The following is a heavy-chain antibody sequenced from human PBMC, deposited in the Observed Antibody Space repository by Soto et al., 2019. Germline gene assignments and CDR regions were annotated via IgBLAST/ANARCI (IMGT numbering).Heavy chain of an antibody. CDR2: ISSSGSTI. CDR1: GFTFSDYY. V-gene: IGHV3-11*01. CDR3: AGGAPTEGATSQNYYYYYYGMDV. D-gene: IGHD1-26*01. Sequence: GGSLRLSCAASGFTFSDYYTSWIRQAPGKGLEWVSYISSSGSTIYYADSVTGRFTISRDNAKNTLYLQRNSLRAEDTAVDYGAGGAPTEGATSQNYYYYYYGMDVWGQGTTVTVSS. J-gene: IGHJ6*02.